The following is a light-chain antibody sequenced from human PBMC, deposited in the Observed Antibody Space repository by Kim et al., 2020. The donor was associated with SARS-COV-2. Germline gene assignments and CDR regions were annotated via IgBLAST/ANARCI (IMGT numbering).Light chain of an antibody. J-gene: IGKJ2*01. CDR1: PCALTSY. V-gene: IGKV3D-7*01. CDR2: GAS. CDR3: QHDSNFRYT. Sequence: PGARVTLPFRASPCALTSYLTWYQHRPCQAPRHLIYGASSRATSTPARFRGRVSGAAFTLTISSLQPGDCAACYCQHDSNFRYTFGEVTRLE.